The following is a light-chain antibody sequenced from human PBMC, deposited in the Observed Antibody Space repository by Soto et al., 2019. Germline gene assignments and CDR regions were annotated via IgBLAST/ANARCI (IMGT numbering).Light chain of an antibody. CDR1: SSNIGSNA. Sequence: QSVLTQPPSASGTPGKRVTISCSGSSSNIGSNAVTWYQHLPVTAPKLLIYGQNQRPAGVPDRFSGAKSGTSASLAISGLQSEDEADYYCAVCDDSLAGRVFGGGTQLTVL. CDR3: AVCDDSLAGRV. CDR2: GQN. J-gene: IGLJ2*01. V-gene: IGLV1-44*01.